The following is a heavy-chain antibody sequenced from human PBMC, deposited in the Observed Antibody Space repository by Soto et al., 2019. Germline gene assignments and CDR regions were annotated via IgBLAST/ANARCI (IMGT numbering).Heavy chain of an antibody. CDR3: ARDIAAAVTYFDY. Sequence: ASVKVSCKASGGTFSSYAISWVRQAPGQGLEWMGGIIPIFGTANYAQKFQGRVTITADESTSTAYMELSSLRSEDTAVYYCARDIAAAVTYFDYWGQGTLVTVSS. V-gene: IGHV1-69*13. J-gene: IGHJ4*02. CDR1: GGTFSSYA. D-gene: IGHD6-13*01. CDR2: IIPIFGTA.